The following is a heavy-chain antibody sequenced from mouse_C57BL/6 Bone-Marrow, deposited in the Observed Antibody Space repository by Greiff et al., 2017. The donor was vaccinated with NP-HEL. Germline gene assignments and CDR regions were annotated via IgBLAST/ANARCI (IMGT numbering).Heavy chain of an antibody. J-gene: IGHJ4*01. V-gene: IGHV5-17*01. D-gene: IGHD1-1*01. CDR3: ARDYGSSSYAMYY. Sequence: EVKLVESGGGLVKPGGSLKLSCAASGFTFSDYGMHWVRQAPEKGLEWVAYISSGSSTIYYADTVKGRFTITRDNAKNTLFLQLTSLRSEDTAMYYCARDYGSSSYAMYYWGQGTSVTVSS. CDR1: GFTFSDYG. CDR2: ISSGSSTI.